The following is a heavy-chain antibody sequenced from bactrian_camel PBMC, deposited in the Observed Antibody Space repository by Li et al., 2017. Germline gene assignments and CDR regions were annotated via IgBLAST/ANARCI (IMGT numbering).Heavy chain of an antibody. CDR3: AADLTEAYVNWLRCDYKY. Sequence: QVQLAESGGGSVQTGGSLRLSCVVSGYTYSAYTKGWFRQATGNEREGVATFDSDSRITYADDVKGRFTVSKDNAENTLYLEMNNLQALDTAIYYCAADLTEAYVNWLRCDYKYWGRGTQVTVS. V-gene: IGHV3S53*01. J-gene: IGHJ4*01. CDR2: FDSDSRI. D-gene: IGHD1*01. CDR1: GYTYSAYT.